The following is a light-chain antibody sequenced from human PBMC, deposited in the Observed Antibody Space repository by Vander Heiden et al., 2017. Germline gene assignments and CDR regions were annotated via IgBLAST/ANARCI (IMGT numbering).Light chain of an antibody. CDR3: QQANSLPLT. CDR1: HGISTY. CDR2: GAS. V-gene: IGKV1D-12*01. J-gene: IGKJ4*01. Sequence: DLQMTQSPSSVSASVGDRVTITCRASHGISTYLVWYQQNPGKAPKLLIYGASSLQSGVPSRFSGSGSGTDFTLTISSLQPEDFATYYCQQANSLPLTFGGGTTVEI.